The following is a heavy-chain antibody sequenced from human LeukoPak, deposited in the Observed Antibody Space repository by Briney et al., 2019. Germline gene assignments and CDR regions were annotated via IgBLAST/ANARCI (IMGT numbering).Heavy chain of an antibody. V-gene: IGHV4-39*07. Sequence: PSETLSLTCSVSGASISSSSYYWGWIRQAPGKGLEWIGSIYHSGSTYYNPSLKSRVTISLDTSKNQFSLKLSSVTAADTAVYYCARYREVGATVDYWGQGTLVTVSS. D-gene: IGHD1-26*01. J-gene: IGHJ4*02. CDR3: ARYREVGATVDY. CDR1: GASISSSSYY. CDR2: IYHSGST.